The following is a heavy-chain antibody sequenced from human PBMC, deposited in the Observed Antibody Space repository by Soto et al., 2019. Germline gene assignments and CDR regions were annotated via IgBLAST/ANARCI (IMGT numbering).Heavy chain of an antibody. D-gene: IGHD3-22*01. V-gene: IGHV3-11*06. CDR2: ISSRSSYT. CDR1: GFTFSDYY. Sequence: QVQLVESGGGLVKPGGSLRLSCAASGFTFSDYYMSWIRQAPGKGLEWVSYISSRSSYTNYADSGKGRFTISRDNAKNSLYLHMNSLRAEDTAVYYCARDRDRRGITMIVNNDYWGQGTLVTVSS. J-gene: IGHJ4*02. CDR3: ARDRDRRGITMIVNNDY.